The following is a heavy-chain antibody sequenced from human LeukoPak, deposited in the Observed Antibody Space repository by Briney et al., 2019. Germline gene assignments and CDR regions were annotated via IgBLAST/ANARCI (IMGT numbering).Heavy chain of an antibody. CDR2: IYYSGST. Sequence: PSETLSLTCTVSGGSISSYYWSWIRQPPGKGLEWIGYIYYSGSTNYNPSLKSRVTISVDTSKNRFSLKLSSVTAADTAVYYCARLGSSGYSGIDYWGQGTLVTVSS. CDR3: ARLGSSGYSGIDY. J-gene: IGHJ4*02. D-gene: IGHD3-22*01. V-gene: IGHV4-59*08. CDR1: GGSISSYY.